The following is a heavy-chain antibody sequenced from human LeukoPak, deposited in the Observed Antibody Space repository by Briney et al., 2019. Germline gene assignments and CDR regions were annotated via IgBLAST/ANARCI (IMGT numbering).Heavy chain of an antibody. CDR2: IIPIFGTA. CDR3: ARGYYDYVWGSYRTRPYYFDY. D-gene: IGHD3-16*02. J-gene: IGHJ4*02. V-gene: IGHV1-69*13. CDR1: GGTFSSYA. Sequence: SVKVSCKASGGTFSSYAISWVRQAPGQGLEWMGGIIPIFGTANYAQKFQGRVTITADESTSTAYMELSSLRFEDTAVYYCARGYYDYVWGSYRTRPYYFDYWGQGTLVTVSS.